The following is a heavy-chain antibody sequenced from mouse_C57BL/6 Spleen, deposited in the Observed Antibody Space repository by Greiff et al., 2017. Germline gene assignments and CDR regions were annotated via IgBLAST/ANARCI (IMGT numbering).Heavy chain of an antibody. CDR1: GYTFTDYN. CDR2: INPNNGGT. D-gene: IGHD1-1*01. J-gene: IGHJ2*01. Sequence: VQLQQSGPELVKPGASVKIPCKASGYTFTDYNMDWVKQSHGKSLEWIGDINPNNGGTIYNQKFKGKATLTVDKSSSTAYMELRSLTSEDTAVYYCARNYGSSSHYVDYWGQGTTLTVSS. CDR3: ARNYGSSSHYVDY. V-gene: IGHV1-18*01.